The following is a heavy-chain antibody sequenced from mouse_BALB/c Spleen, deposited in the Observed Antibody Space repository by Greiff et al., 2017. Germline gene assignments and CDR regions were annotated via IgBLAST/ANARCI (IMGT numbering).Heavy chain of an antibody. V-gene: IGHV2-9*02. Sequence: VKLQESGPGLVAPSQSLSITCTVSGFSLTSYGVHWVRQPPGKGLEWLGVIWAGGSTNYNSALMSRLSISKDNSKSQVFLKMNSLQTDDTAMYYCATPYYRYDGPWFAYWGQGTLVTVSA. CDR1: GFSLTSYG. J-gene: IGHJ3*01. D-gene: IGHD2-14*01. CDR2: IWAGGST. CDR3: ATPYYRYDGPWFAY.